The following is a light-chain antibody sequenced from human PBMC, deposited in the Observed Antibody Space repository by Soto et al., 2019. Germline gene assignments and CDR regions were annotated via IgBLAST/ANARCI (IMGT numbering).Light chain of an antibody. CDR3: QQYGSLVLT. V-gene: IGKV3-20*01. CDR1: QSVSSTY. CDR2: GAS. Sequence: EIVLTQSPGTLSLSPGERATLSGRASQSVSSTYLAWYQQQPGQAPRLLIYGASLRATGIPDRFSGSVSGTDFTLTISRLEPEDFAVYYCQQYGSLVLTFGGGTKVEIK. J-gene: IGKJ4*01.